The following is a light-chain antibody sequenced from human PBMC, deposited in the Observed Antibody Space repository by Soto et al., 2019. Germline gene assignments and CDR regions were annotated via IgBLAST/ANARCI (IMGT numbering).Light chain of an antibody. CDR3: AVWDDSLNGLV. CDR1: SSNIGSHT. V-gene: IGLV1-44*01. CDR2: DDN. J-gene: IGLJ2*01. Sequence: QLVLTQPPSVSGTPGQRVTISCSGRSSNIGSHTVNWYQQLPGTAPKLLMHDDNQRPSGVPDRFSGSRSGTSASLAISGLQSDDEADYYCAVWDDSLNGLVCGGGTKLTVL.